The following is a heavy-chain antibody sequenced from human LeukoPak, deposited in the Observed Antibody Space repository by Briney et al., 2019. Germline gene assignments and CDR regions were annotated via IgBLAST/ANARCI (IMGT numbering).Heavy chain of an antibody. CDR3: AKEYLEWFPMDV. D-gene: IGHD3-9*01. Sequence: GGSLRLSCAASGFTFSSYAMHWVRQAPGKGLEWVAFIRYDGSNTYYVDSVKGRFTISRDNSKNTLYLQMNSLRAEDTAVYYCAKEYLEWFPMDVWGKGTKVTISS. V-gene: IGHV3-30*02. J-gene: IGHJ6*03. CDR1: GFTFSSYA. CDR2: IRYDGSNT.